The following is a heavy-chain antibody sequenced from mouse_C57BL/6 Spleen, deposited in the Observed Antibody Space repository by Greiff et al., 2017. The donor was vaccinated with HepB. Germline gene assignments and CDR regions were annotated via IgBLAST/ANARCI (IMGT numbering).Heavy chain of an antibody. Sequence: EVQLQQSGPELVKPGASVKISCKASGYTFTDYYMNWVKQSHGKSLEWIGDINPNNGGTSYNQKFKGKATLTVDKSSSTAYMELRRLTTEDSAVYYCARWYTQDYWGQGTTLTVSS. V-gene: IGHV1-26*01. CDR2: INPNNGGT. D-gene: IGHD1-1*02. CDR1: GYTFTDYY. J-gene: IGHJ2*01. CDR3: ARWYTQDY.